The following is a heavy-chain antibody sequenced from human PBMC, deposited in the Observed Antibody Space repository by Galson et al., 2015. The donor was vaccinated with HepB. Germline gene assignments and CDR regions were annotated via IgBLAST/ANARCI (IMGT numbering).Heavy chain of an antibody. Sequence: SLRLSCAASGFTVSSNYMSWVRQAPGKGLEWVSVIYSGGSTYYADSVKGRFTISRDNSKNTLYLQMNSLRAEDTAVYYCARAKFLGPFDYWGQGTLVTVSS. V-gene: IGHV3-53*01. CDR1: GFTVSSNY. CDR2: IYSGGST. J-gene: IGHJ4*02. CDR3: ARAKFLGPFDY.